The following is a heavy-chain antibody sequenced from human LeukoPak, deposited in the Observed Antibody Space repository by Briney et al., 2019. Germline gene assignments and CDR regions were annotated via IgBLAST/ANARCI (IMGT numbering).Heavy chain of an antibody. D-gene: IGHD1-1*01. V-gene: IGHV3-23*01. Sequence: GGSLRLSCAASRFTFSSYAMSWVRQAPGQGLEWVSSITGSGDTTYYADSVRGPFTISRDNSKNTLFLQMNNLRAEDTAVYYCARGRYNGNDIVHFWGHGTLVTVSS. CDR2: ITGSGDTT. CDR3: ARGRYNGNDIVHF. CDR1: RFTFSSYA. J-gene: IGHJ4*01.